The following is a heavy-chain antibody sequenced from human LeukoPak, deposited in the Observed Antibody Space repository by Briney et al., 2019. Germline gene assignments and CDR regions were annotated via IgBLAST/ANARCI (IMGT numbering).Heavy chain of an antibody. CDR3: ALDSSGLFDY. D-gene: IGHD3-22*01. CDR2: ISSSSSDI. V-gene: IGHV3-21*01. Sequence: GGSLRLSCAASGFTFSSYNMKWVRQAPGKGLEWVSSISSSSSDIYYADSVKGRFTISRDNAKNSLYLQMNSLRAEDTAVYYCALDSSGLFDYWGQGTLVTVSS. J-gene: IGHJ4*02. CDR1: GFTFSSYN.